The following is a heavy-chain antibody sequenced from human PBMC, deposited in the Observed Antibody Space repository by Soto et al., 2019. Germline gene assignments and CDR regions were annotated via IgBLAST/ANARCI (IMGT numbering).Heavy chain of an antibody. J-gene: IGHJ6*02. CDR3: ARGRIVGGTTHV. D-gene: IGHD1-26*01. V-gene: IGHV1-8*01. CDR2: MNPNTGNT. CDR1: GYIFTSYD. Sequence: QVQLLQSGAEVKKPGASVKVSCKASGYIFTSYDINWVRQATGQGLEWMGWMNPNTGNTGYAQKFQGRVTMTGNISITTAYMELYSLRSEDTAVYYCARGRIVGGTTHVWGQGTTVTVSS.